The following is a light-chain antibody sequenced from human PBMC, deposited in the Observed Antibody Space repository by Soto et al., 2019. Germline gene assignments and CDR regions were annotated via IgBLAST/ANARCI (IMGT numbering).Light chain of an antibody. Sequence: EIEMSQSPSTLSASPVEGVGLACRARQGIGDTLAWYQHKPGQTPRLIIYDTSTRATGVPTRLSGSGCGTDFTLTISRLEPEDFAVYYCQQYGSSPITFGQGTRLEIK. CDR3: QQYGSSPIT. J-gene: IGKJ5*01. V-gene: IGKV3-20*01. CDR2: DTS. CDR1: QGIGDT.